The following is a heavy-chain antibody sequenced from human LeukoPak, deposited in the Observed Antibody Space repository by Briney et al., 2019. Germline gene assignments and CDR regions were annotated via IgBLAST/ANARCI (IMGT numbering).Heavy chain of an antibody. V-gene: IGHV4-59*08. D-gene: IGHD4-17*01. CDR1: GGSISSYY. J-gene: IGHJ3*02. CDR3: AGLLDYGDYGDAFDI. Sequence: PSETLSLTCTVSGGSISSYYWSWIRQPPGKGLEWIGYIYYSGSTNYNPSLKSRVTISVDTSKNQFSLKLSSVTAADTAVYYCAGLLDYGDYGDAFDIWGQGTTVTVSS. CDR2: IYYSGST.